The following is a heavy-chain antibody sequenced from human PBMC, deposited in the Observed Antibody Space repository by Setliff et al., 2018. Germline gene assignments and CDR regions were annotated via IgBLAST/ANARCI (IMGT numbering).Heavy chain of an antibody. CDR1: GGSISSGTYY. D-gene: IGHD3-9*01. Sequence: SETLSLTCTVSGGSISSGTYYWSWIRQPAGKKLEWVGRIHASGSPDYNPSFKSRVTISRDTSTNQFSLKLGSVTAADTAVYYCARERYFDWFFEDWGHGALVTVSS. V-gene: IGHV4-61*02. J-gene: IGHJ4*01. CDR2: IHASGSP. CDR3: ARERYFDWFFED.